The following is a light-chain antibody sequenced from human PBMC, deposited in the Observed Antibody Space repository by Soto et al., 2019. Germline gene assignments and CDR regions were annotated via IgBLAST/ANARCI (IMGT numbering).Light chain of an antibody. J-gene: IGKJ5*01. CDR1: QGISRY. Sequence: AIRMTQSPSSFSASTGDRVTITCRASQGISRYLAWYQQKPGKAPKLLIYAASTLQSGVPSRFSGSGSGTDLTLTISCLQSEDFATYYCQQYYSYPQITFGQGTRLEIK. V-gene: IGKV1-8*01. CDR2: AAS. CDR3: QQYYSYPQIT.